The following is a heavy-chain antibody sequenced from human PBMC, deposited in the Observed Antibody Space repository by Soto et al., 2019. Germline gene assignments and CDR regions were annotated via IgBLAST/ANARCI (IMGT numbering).Heavy chain of an antibody. J-gene: IGHJ4*02. D-gene: IGHD5-12*01. Sequence: EVQLVESGGGLVKPGGSLRLSCAASGFTFSNAWMSWVRQAPGKGLEWVGRIKSKTDGGTTDYAAPVKGRFTISRDDSKNTLYLQMNSLKTEDTAVYYCTTDRWEFGYDWGHWGQGTLVTVSS. CDR1: GFTFSNAW. CDR3: TTDRWEFGYDWGH. CDR2: IKSKTDGGTT. V-gene: IGHV3-15*01.